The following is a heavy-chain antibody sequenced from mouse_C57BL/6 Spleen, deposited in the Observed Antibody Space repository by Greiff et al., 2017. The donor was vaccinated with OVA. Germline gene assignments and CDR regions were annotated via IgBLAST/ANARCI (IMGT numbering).Heavy chain of an antibody. CDR1: GFTFSDYG. CDR2: ISSGSSTI. V-gene: IGHV5-17*01. CDR3: ARRVEDYFDY. Sequence: DVMLVESGGGLVKPGGSLKLSCAASGFTFSDYGMHWVRQAPEKGLEWVAYISSGSSTIYYADTVKGRFTISRDNAKNTLFLQMTSLRSEDTAMYYCARRVEDYFDYWGQGTTLTVSS. J-gene: IGHJ2*01. D-gene: IGHD1-1*02.